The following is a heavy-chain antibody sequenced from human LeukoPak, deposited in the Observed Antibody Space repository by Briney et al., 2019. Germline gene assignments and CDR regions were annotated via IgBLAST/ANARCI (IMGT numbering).Heavy chain of an antibody. CDR3: ARGSYYFDY. CDR2: IYYSGST. V-gene: IGHV4-59*12. D-gene: IGHD3-10*01. CDR1: GDSISSYY. J-gene: IGHJ4*02. Sequence: SETLSLTCTVSGDSISSYYWSWIRQPPGKELEWIGYIYYSGSTNYNPSLKSRVTMSVDTSKNQFSLKLSSVTAADTAVYYCARGSYYFDYWGQGTLVTVSS.